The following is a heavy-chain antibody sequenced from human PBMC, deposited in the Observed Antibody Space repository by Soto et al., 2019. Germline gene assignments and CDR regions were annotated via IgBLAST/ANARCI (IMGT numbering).Heavy chain of an antibody. CDR3: ARDRVQGRYCSSTSCYGPYYGMDV. V-gene: IGHV1-69*01. CDR2: IIPIFGTA. Sequence: SVKDSCKASGGTFSSYAISGVRQAPVQGLEWMGGIIPIFGTANYAQKFQGRVTITADESTSTAYMELSSLRSEDTAVYYCARDRVQGRYCSSTSCYGPYYGMDVWGQGTTVIVSS. J-gene: IGHJ6*02. D-gene: IGHD2-2*01. CDR1: GGTFSSYA.